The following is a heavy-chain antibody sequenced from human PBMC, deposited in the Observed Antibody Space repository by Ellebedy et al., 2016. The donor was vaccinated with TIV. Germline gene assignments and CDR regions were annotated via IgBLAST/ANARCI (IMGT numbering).Heavy chain of an antibody. CDR2: VSYKGDT. D-gene: IGHD1-26*01. CDR3: AREMGATIDY. V-gene: IGHV4-59*01. J-gene: IGHJ4*02. Sequence: MPSETLSLTCSVSGGSISGYYWSWIRQPPGKGLEWIGYVSYKGDTNYSPSLKSRVTLSVDTPKNHFSLNLNSMTAADTAVYYCAREMGATIDYWGQGILVTVSS. CDR1: GGSISGYY.